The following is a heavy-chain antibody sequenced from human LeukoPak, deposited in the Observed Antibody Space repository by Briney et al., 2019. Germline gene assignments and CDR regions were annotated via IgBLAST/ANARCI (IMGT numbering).Heavy chain of an antibody. CDR3: ARAPYDFWSGYYVDY. D-gene: IGHD3-3*01. Sequence: SETLSLTCTVSGGSISSGGYYWSWIRQPPGKGLEWIRYIYHSGSTYYNPSLKSRVTISVDRSKNQFSLKLSSVTAADTAVYYCARAPYDFWSGYYVDYWGQGTLVTVSS. CDR2: IYHSGST. CDR1: GGSISSGGYY. J-gene: IGHJ4*02. V-gene: IGHV4-30-2*01.